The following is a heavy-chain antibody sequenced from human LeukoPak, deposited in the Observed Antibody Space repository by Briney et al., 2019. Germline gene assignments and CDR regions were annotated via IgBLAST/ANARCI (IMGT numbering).Heavy chain of an antibody. V-gene: IGHV1-18*01. CDR2: ISAYNGNT. D-gene: IGHD1-7*01. CDR3: ARDSGHELRRDAPGDFDY. J-gene: IGHJ4*02. CDR1: GYTFTSYG. Sequence: GASVKVSCQASGYTFTSYGISWVRQAPGQGLEWMGWISAYNGNTNYAQKLQGRVTMTTDTSTSTAYMEQRSLRSDDTAVYYCARDSGHELRRDAPGDFDYWGQGTLVTVSS.